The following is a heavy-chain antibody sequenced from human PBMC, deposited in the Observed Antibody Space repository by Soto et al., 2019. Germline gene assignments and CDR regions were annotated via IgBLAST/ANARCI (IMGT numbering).Heavy chain of an antibody. CDR1: GYTLTELS. CDR3: ATLGGSSMDY. CDR2: FDPEDGET. V-gene: IGHV1-24*01. Sequence: ASVEVSCKXSGYTLTELSMHWVRQAPGKGLEWMGGFDPEDGETIYAQKFQGRVTMTEDTSTDTAYMELSSLRSEDTAVYYCATLGGSSMDYWGQGTLVTVSS. D-gene: IGHD1-26*01. J-gene: IGHJ4*02.